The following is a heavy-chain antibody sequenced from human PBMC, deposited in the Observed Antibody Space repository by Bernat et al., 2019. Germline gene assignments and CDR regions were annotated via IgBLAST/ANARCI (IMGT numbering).Heavy chain of an antibody. CDR1: GFTFSSYA. CDR2: ISGSGGST. D-gene: IGHD3-10*01. V-gene: IGHV3-23*04. CDR3: ARYYGSGSYYARNWFDP. Sequence: VQLVESGGGLVQPGGSLRLSCAASGFTFSSYAMSWVRHAPGKGLEWVSAISGSGGSTYYADSVKGRFTISRDNSKNTLYLQMNSLRAEDTAVYYCARYYGSGSYYARNWFDPWGQGTLVTVSS. J-gene: IGHJ5*02.